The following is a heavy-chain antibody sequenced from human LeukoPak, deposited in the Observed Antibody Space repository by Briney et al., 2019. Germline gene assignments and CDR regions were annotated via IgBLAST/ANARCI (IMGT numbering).Heavy chain of an antibody. Sequence: HTGGSLRLSCAASGFTFDDYGMSWVRQAPGKGLEWVSAVSPGGDKTYYADSVKGRFTVSRDNSRNTLYLQMNSLRADDTAVYFCAKEKAVARSSGWHAFDVWGQGSLVTVS. CDR1: GFTFDDYG. J-gene: IGHJ3*01. D-gene: IGHD6-19*01. CDR3: AKEKAVARSSGWHAFDV. V-gene: IGHV3-23*01. CDR2: VSPGGDKT.